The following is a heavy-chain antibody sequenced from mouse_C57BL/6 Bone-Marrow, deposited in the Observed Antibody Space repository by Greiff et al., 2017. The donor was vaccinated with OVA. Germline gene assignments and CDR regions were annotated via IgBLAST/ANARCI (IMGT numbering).Heavy chain of an antibody. CDR3: ARDGSSLYAMDY. D-gene: IGHD1-1*01. J-gene: IGHJ4*01. CDR2: IDPSDSYT. CDR1: GYTFTSYW. V-gene: IGHV1-59*01. Sequence: VQLQQSGAELVRPGTSVKLSCKASGYTFTSYWMHWVKQRPGQGLEWIGVIDPSDSYTNYNQKFKGKATLTVDTSSSTAYMQLSSLTSEDSAVYYCARDGSSLYAMDYWGQGTSVTVSS.